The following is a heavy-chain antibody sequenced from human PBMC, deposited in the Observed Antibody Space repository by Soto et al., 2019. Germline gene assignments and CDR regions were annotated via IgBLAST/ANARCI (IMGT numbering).Heavy chain of an antibody. CDR3: ARHGYYDFWRGSEARPFDY. J-gene: IGHJ4*02. CDR2: INHSGST. V-gene: IGHV4-34*01. CDR1: GGSFSGYY. D-gene: IGHD3-3*01. Sequence: PSETLSLTCAVYGGSFSGYYWSWIRQPPGKGLEWIGEINHSGSTNYNPSLKSRVTISVDTSKNQFSLKLSSVTAADTAVYYCARHGYYDFWRGSEARPFDYWGRGTLVTVSS.